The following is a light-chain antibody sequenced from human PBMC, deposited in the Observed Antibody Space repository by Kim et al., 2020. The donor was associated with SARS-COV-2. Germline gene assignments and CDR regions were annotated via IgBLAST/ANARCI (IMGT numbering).Light chain of an antibody. V-gene: IGKV1-39*01. CDR3: QQSYSAPLFT. CDR1: QIINTE. Sequence: SVGYRVTITCRARQIINTEIHWYQQKPGKAPSLRICATSNLESGVPSRFSGSESGTDFTLTISSLQPNDFATYYSQQSYSAPLFTFGAGTKVDIK. CDR2: ATS. J-gene: IGKJ3*01.